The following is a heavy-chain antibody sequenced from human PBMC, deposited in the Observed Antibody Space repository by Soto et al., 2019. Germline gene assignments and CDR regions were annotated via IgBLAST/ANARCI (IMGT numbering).Heavy chain of an antibody. CDR1: GFTFSSYA. V-gene: IGHV3-30-3*01. J-gene: IGHJ4*02. Sequence: PGGSLRLSCAASGFTFSSYAMHWVRQAPGKGLEWVALISYDGSDKDYADSVKGRFTISRDNAKNSLYLQMNSLRAEDTAVYYCARDLNYGLFDYWGQGTLVTLSS. CDR3: ARDLNYGLFDY. D-gene: IGHD4-17*01. CDR2: ISYDGSDK.